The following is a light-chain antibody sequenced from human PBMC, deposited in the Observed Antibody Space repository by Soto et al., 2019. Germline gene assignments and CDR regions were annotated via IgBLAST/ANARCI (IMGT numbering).Light chain of an antibody. J-gene: IGKJ1*01. CDR2: DVS. CDR3: QHYNSYSEA. CDR1: QKSSPW. Sequence: DIEMVQSPSALSASVGDTVTITCRASQKSSPWLAWYQQKPGQAPKLLMYDVSSLKSGVPSRFSGSGSGTEFTLTISSQQPDDFATYYCQHYNSYSEAFGQGTKVDI. V-gene: IGKV1-5*01.